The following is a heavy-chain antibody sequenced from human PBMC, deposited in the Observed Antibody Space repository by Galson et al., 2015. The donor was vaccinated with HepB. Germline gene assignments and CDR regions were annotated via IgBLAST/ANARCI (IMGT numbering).Heavy chain of an antibody. D-gene: IGHD6-6*01. Sequence: SLRLSCAASGFTFSSYAMHWVRQAPGKGLEWVAVISYDGSNKYYADSVKGRFTISRDNSKNTLYLQMNSLRAEDTAVYYCARDITPYSSSTPTIDYWGQGTLVTVSS. CDR2: ISYDGSNK. CDR3: ARDITPYSSSTPTIDY. CDR1: GFTFSSYA. V-gene: IGHV3-30-3*01. J-gene: IGHJ4*02.